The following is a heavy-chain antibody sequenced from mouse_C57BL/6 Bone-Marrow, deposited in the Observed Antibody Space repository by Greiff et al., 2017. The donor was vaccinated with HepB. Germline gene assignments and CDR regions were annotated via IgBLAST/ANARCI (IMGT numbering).Heavy chain of an antibody. Sequence: QVHVKQPGAELVKPGASVKMSCKASGYTFTSYWITWVKPRPGQGLEWIGDIYPGSGSTNYNEKFKSKATLTVDPSSSTAYMQLSSLTSEDSAVYYCAIGGITTVVATDYWGQGTTLTVSS. CDR1: GYTFTSYW. D-gene: IGHD1-1*01. V-gene: IGHV1-55*01. CDR3: AIGGITTVVATDY. J-gene: IGHJ2*01. CDR2: IYPGSGST.